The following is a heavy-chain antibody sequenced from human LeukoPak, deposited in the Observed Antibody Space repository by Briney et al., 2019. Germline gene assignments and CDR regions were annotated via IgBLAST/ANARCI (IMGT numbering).Heavy chain of an antibody. CDR2: ISGSDGTT. CDR3: VREISSGLLLDF. Sequence: GGSLRLSCAASGFASSSMNWVRQAPGKGLEWVSYISGSDGTTYYGDSVKGRFTISRDNAKNSLYLQMNALRAEDTAIYYCVREISSGLLLDFWGQ. CDR1: GFASSS. J-gene: IGHJ3*01. V-gene: IGHV3-48*01. D-gene: IGHD3/OR15-3a*01.